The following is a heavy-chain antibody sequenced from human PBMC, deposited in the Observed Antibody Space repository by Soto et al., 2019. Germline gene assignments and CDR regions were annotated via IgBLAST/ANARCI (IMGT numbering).Heavy chain of an antibody. Sequence: GGSLRLSCAASGFTFSSYAMSWVRQTPGKGLEWVSAISGGGASTYYADSVKGRFTISRDKSKNTLFLQMNSLSAEDTALYYCAKGVGSTSWYKGFHYWGQGIVVTVSS. CDR1: GFTFSSYA. J-gene: IGHJ4*02. CDR2: ISGGGAST. D-gene: IGHD6-13*01. V-gene: IGHV3-23*01. CDR3: AKGVGSTSWYKGFHY.